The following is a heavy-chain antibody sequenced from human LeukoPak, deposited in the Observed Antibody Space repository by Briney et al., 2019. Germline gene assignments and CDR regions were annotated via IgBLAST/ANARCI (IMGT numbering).Heavy chain of an antibody. V-gene: IGHV3-48*03. CDR1: GLTFSSYE. CDR2: ISSSGSSK. D-gene: IGHD6-19*01. Sequence: GGSLRLSCAASGLTFSSYEMNWVRQAPGKGLEWVSYISSSGSSKYYADSVKGRFTISRDNAKNSLYLQMNSLRAEDTAVYYCARDFSPQGSSGWLVYWGQGTLVTVSS. CDR3: ARDFSPQGSSGWLVY. J-gene: IGHJ4*02.